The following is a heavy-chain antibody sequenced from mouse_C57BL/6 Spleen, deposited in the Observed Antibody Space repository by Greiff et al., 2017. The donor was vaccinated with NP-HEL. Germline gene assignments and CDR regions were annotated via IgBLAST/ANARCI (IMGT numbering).Heavy chain of an antibody. CDR3: ARGGTWFAY. D-gene: IGHD1-1*02. CDR2: IHPRSGNT. V-gene: IGHV1-81*01. J-gene: IGHJ3*01. Sequence: VQLQQSGAELARPGASVKLSCKASGYTFTSYGISWVKQRPGQGLEWIGEIHPRSGNTYYNEKFKGKATLTADKSSSTAYMELRSLTSEDSAVYFCARGGTWFAYWGQGTLVTVSA. CDR1: GYTFTSYG.